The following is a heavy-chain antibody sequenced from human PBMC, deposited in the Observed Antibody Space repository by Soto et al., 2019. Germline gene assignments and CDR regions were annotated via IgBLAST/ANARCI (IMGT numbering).Heavy chain of an antibody. J-gene: IGHJ6*02. D-gene: IGHD2-8*02. CDR3: ASHFTGVLVLGTSPPGGDNYGWDV. Sequence: QVQLVQSGAEVKKPGSSVKVSCKASGGTFSRYTFTWVRQAPGQGLEWMGRIIPILDIPNYAQNFQGRVTIPADQSTSTAYMELGSRTSDDTAVYYCASHFTGVLVLGTSPPGGDNYGWDVWGQGTTVTVSS. CDR2: IIPILDIP. CDR1: GGTFSRYT. V-gene: IGHV1-69*02.